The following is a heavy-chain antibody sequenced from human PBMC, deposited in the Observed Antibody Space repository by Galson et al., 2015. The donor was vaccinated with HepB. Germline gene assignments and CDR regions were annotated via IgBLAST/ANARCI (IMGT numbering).Heavy chain of an antibody. Sequence: AISGDSVSSNNAAWSWIRQSSRGLEWLGRAYYRSKWYHDYAPSVKSRMTITPDTSNNLFSLQLISVSPDDTAVYYCARGRSDSRAFDIWGQGTTVTVSS. J-gene: IGHJ3*02. V-gene: IGHV6-1*01. CDR2: AYYRSKWYH. CDR3: ARGRSDSRAFDI. CDR1: GDSVSSNNAA. D-gene: IGHD2-15*01.